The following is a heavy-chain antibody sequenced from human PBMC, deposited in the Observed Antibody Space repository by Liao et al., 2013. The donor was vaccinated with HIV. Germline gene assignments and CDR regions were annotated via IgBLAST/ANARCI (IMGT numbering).Heavy chain of an antibody. Sequence: QVQLQESGPGLVKPSETLSLTCTVSGGSISSYYWSWIRQPAGKGLEWIGRIYTSGSANYNPSLKSRVTMSVDTSKNQFSLRLSSVTAADTAVYYCARGNDRRWGVGHLGEAIDIWGQGTMVTVSS. CDR2: IYTSGSA. V-gene: IGHV4-4*07. CDR1: GGSISSYY. CDR3: ARGNDRRWGVGHLGEAIDI. D-gene: IGHD3-16*01. J-gene: IGHJ3*02.